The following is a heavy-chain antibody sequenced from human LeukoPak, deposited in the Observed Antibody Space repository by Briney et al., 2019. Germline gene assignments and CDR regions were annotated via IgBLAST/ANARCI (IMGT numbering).Heavy chain of an antibody. Sequence: GGSLRLSCAASGFTFSSYGMHWVRQAPGKGLEWVAVISYDGSNKYYADSVKGRFTMSRDISKNTLYLQMNSLKPEDTAVYYCARDRVQIWSYVGTFDSWGQGTLVTVSS. V-gene: IGHV3-30*03. CDR1: GFTFSSYG. CDR3: ARDRVQIWSYVGTFDS. D-gene: IGHD5-18*01. CDR2: ISYDGSNK. J-gene: IGHJ4*02.